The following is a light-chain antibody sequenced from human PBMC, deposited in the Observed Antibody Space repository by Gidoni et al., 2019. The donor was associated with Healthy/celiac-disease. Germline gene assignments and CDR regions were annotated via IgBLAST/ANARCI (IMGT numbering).Light chain of an antibody. CDR1: SSNIGAGYD. Sequence: QSVLTQPPSVSGAPGQRVTISCTGSSSNIGAGYDVHWYQQLPGTDPKLLSYGNSNRPSGVPDRFSGSKSGTSASLAITGLQAEDEADYYCQSYDSSLSVVFGGGTKLTVL. CDR2: GNS. V-gene: IGLV1-40*01. J-gene: IGLJ2*01. CDR3: QSYDSSLSVV.